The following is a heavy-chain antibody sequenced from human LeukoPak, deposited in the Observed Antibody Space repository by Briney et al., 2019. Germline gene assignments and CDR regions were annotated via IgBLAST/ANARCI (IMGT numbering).Heavy chain of an antibody. CDR1: GFTVTSNF. D-gene: IGHD5/OR15-5a*01. CDR2: IKQDGSET. CDR3: ARHLAGDSLYRHFDY. V-gene: IGHV3-7*04. Sequence: GGSLRLSCAASGFTVTSNFMSWVRQAPGKGLERVAKIKQDGSETNYVDSVKGRFTISRDNAKNSVFLQMSSLRGDDTAIYYCARHLAGDSLYRHFDYWGQGTLVTVSS. J-gene: IGHJ4*02.